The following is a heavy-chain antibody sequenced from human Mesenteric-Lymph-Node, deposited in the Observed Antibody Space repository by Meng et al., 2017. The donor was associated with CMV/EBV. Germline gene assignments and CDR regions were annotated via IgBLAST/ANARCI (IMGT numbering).Heavy chain of an antibody. CDR2: MNPNGGGT. J-gene: IGHJ4*02. V-gene: IGHV1-2*02. CDR1: GYTFTVNY. Sequence: ASVKVSCKASGYTFTVNYIHWVRQAPGQGLEWMGWMNPNGGGTNYAQKFQGRVTLSRDTSISTAYMELSSLTTHDAAVYYCAGPSVDTPMAYWGQGTLVTVSS. D-gene: IGHD5-18*01. CDR3: AGPSVDTPMAY.